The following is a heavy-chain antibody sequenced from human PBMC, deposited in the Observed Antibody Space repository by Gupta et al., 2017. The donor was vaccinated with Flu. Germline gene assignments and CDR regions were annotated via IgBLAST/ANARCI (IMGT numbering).Heavy chain of an antibody. D-gene: IGHD6-13*01. J-gene: IGHJ4*02. CDR2: ISGGGGST. CDR1: SSCA. Sequence: SSCAMSGVGKAPGKGLEGVSVISGGGGSTYYADSGKGRFTISRDNSKNTLYLQMKRLGAEETAVYYCAKGSSSWARAYFDYGGQGTLVTVSS. V-gene: IGHV3-23*01. CDR3: AKGSSSWARAYFDY.